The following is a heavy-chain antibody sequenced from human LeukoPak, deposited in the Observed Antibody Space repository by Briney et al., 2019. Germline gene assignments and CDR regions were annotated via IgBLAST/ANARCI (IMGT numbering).Heavy chain of an antibody. Sequence: ASVKVSCKASGGTFSSYAISWVRQAPGQGLEWMGGIIPIFGTANYAQKFQGRVTITAGESTSTAYMELSSLRSEDTAVYYCARVQFYYDSSGYLSRYNWFDPWGQGTLVTVSS. CDR1: GGTFSSYA. CDR3: ARVQFYYDSSGYLSRYNWFDP. CDR2: IIPIFGTA. D-gene: IGHD3-22*01. J-gene: IGHJ5*02. V-gene: IGHV1-69*13.